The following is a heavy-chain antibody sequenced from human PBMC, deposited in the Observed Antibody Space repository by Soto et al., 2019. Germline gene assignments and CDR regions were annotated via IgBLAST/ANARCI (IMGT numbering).Heavy chain of an antibody. CDR2: IYSGGST. Sequence: GGSLRLSCAASGFTVSSNYMSWVRQAPGKGLEWVSVIYSGGSTYYADSVKGRFTISRHNSKNTRYLQMNSLRAEDTAVYYCARRVRLGYYYYMDVWGKGTTVTVSS. D-gene: IGHD5-12*01. V-gene: IGHV3-53*04. CDR1: GFTVSSNY. CDR3: ARRVRLGYYYYMDV. J-gene: IGHJ6*03.